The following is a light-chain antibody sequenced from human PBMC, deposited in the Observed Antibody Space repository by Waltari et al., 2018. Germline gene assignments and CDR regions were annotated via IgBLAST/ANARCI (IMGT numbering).Light chain of an antibody. V-gene: IGLV1-47*01. Sequence: QSVLTQPPSASGTPGQRVTISCSGSTSNIGNNSASWYQHLPGAAPKLLIFKNNQRPSGVPDRFSDSKSGTSASLAISGLRSEDEADYYCAAWDDSLSGLVFGGGTKLSVL. CDR3: AAWDDSLSGLV. CDR2: KNN. J-gene: IGLJ3*02. CDR1: TSNIGNNS.